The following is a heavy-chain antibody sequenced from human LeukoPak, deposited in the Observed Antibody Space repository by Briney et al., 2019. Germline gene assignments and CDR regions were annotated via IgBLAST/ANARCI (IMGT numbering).Heavy chain of an antibody. Sequence: GGSLRLSCAASGFTFSSYWMHWVRQAPGKGLVWVSRINSDGSSTSYADSVKGRFTISRDDAKNTLYLQMNSLRAEDTAVYYCAKRGYSYGSFDYWGQGTLVTVSS. CDR1: GFTFSSYW. CDR3: AKRGYSYGSFDY. CDR2: INSDGSST. V-gene: IGHV3-74*01. J-gene: IGHJ4*02. D-gene: IGHD5-18*01.